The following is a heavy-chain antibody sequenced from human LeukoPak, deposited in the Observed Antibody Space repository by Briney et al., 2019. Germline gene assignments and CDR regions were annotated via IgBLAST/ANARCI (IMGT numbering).Heavy chain of an antibody. Sequence: GGSLRLSCAASGFPFSTHSLHWVRQAPGKGLEWVAVISYDGSNKYYADSVKGRFTISRDNSKNTLYLQMNSLRAEDTAVYYCAKDSPVLSFWGQGTLVTVSS. D-gene: IGHD4/OR15-4a*01. CDR1: GFPFSTHS. CDR3: AKDSPVLSF. V-gene: IGHV3-30*18. J-gene: IGHJ4*02. CDR2: ISYDGSNK.